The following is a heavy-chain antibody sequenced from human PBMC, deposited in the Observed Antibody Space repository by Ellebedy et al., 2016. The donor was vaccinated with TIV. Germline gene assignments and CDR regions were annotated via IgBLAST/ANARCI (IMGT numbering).Heavy chain of an antibody. Sequence: GGSLRLXXAASGFTFSSYAMHWVRQAPGKGLEWVSAISGSGGSTYYADSVKGRFTISRDNSKNTLYLQMNSLRAEDTAVYYCAKTLIVNDYVWGRDDAFDIWGQGTMVTVSS. J-gene: IGHJ3*02. D-gene: IGHD3-16*01. V-gene: IGHV3-23*01. CDR2: ISGSGGST. CDR3: AKTLIVNDYVWGRDDAFDI. CDR1: GFTFSSYA.